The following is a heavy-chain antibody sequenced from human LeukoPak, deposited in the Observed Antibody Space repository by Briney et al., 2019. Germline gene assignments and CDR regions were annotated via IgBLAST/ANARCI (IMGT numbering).Heavy chain of an antibody. CDR1: GFTFSSYA. Sequence: GGSLRLSCAASGFTFSSYAMSWVRQAPGKGLEWVSAISGSGGSTYYADSAKGRFTISRDNSKNTLYLQMNSLRAEDTAVYYCAKDRRGAAAGNGFQHWGPGTLVTVSS. V-gene: IGHV3-23*01. CDR3: AKDRRGAAAGNGFQH. CDR2: ISGSGGST. D-gene: IGHD6-13*01. J-gene: IGHJ1*01.